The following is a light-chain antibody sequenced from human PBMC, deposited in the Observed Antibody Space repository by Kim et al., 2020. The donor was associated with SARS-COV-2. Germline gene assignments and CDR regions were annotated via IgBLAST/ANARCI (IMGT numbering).Light chain of an antibody. Sequence: PLPHSPSLLSASEGDRVTLTCRASQAISSHLAWYQQKPGKAPKLLIYAVSTLQTGVSPRFAGDRSGQDFTLTINSLQPEDSATYYCLQVYSYPYTFGPGTKLVI. CDR3: LQVYSYPYT. V-gene: IGKV1-9*01. CDR1: QAISSH. CDR2: AVS. J-gene: IGKJ2*01.